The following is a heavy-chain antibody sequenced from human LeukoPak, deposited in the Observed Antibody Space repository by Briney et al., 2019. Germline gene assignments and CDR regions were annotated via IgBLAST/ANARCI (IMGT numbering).Heavy chain of an antibody. CDR1: GFSFSTYA. Sequence: QAGGSLRLSCAASGFSFSTYAMSWVRQAPGKGLEWVSAISGSGDNNDNTYYADSVKGQFTISRDNSKNTLYLQMSSLRAEDAAVYSKSGSTSWYLDYWGQGTLVTVSS. CDR3: SGSTSWYLDY. V-gene: IGHV3-23*01. D-gene: IGHD6-13*01. CDR2: ISGSGDNNDNT. J-gene: IGHJ4*02.